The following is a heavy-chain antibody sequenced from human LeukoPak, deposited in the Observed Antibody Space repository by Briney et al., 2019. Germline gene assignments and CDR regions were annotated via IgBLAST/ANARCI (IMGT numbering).Heavy chain of an antibody. CDR3: ARRSEGGWVAFAF. J-gene: IGHJ3*01. CDR1: GFTVSSNY. V-gene: IGHV3-53*01. D-gene: IGHD6-19*01. Sequence: GVSLRLSCAASGFTVSSNYMSWVRQAPGKGLDCVSLIYSGDRTYYSDSVKGRFTISRDNSKNMLYLEMNSLRAEDKAVYYCARRSEGGWVAFAFWGQGTMVAVSS. CDR2: IYSGDRT.